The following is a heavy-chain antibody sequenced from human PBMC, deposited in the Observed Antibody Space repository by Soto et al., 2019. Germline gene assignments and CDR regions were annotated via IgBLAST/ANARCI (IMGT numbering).Heavy chain of an antibody. D-gene: IGHD6-13*01. CDR3: TRGGSTWYFFDY. Sequence: PGGSLRLSCTASGFTFGNYAISWFRQAPGKGLEWVGFIRSKAYGATTEYAASVKGRFTISRDDSKTIAYLQMNSLKTEDTAVYFCTRGGSTWYFFDYWGQGTLVTVSS. V-gene: IGHV3-49*03. J-gene: IGHJ4*02. CDR2: IRSKAYGATT. CDR1: GFTFGNYA.